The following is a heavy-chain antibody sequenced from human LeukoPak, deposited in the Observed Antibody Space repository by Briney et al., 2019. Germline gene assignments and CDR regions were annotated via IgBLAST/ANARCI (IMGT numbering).Heavy chain of an antibody. CDR3: ARTIFGVVISWFDP. CDR2: IYTSGST. D-gene: IGHD3-3*01. CDR1: GGSISSYY. J-gene: IGHJ5*02. V-gene: IGHV4-4*07. Sequence: KASETLSLTCTVSGGSISSYYWSWIRQPAGKGLEWIGRIYTSGSTNYNPSLKSRVTMSVDTSKNQFSLKLSSVTAADTAVFYCARTIFGVVISWFDPWGQGTLVTVSS.